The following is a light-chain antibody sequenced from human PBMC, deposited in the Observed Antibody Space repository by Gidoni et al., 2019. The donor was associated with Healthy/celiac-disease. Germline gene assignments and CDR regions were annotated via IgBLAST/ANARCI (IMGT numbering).Light chain of an antibody. Sequence: EIVLTQSPGTLSLSPGERAPLSCRASQSVSSSYLAWYQQTRGQAPRLLNYGASSRATVPPDRFSGSCSGTFSIPTISRLAAEYAAVYYCQQYGSSPPTFGPGTKVDIK. J-gene: IGKJ3*01. CDR2: GAS. CDR1: QSVSSSY. V-gene: IGKV3-20*01. CDR3: QQYGSSPPT.